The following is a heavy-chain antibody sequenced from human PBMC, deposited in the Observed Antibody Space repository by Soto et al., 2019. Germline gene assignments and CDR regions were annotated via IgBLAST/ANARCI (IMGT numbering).Heavy chain of an antibody. D-gene: IGHD1-26*01. CDR3: ARSSGGNFGIIIEGTNWFAP. CDR1: RDTFTSYY. V-gene: IGHV1-46*01. J-gene: IGHJ5*02. Sequence: GASVKVSCKAPRDTFTSYYINWVRQAPGQGLEWMGGINPHGGRTAYAQKFKGRVPLTRDTSASTVYMEVSSLTSEDTAMYYCARSSGGNFGIIIEGTNWFAPWGQGTLVTVSS. CDR2: INPHGGRT.